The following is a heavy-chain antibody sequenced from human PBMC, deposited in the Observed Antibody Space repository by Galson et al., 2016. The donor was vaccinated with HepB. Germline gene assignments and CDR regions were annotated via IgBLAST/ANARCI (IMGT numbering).Heavy chain of an antibody. Sequence: SLRLSCAASGFTVSNNYMTWVRQAPGKGLEWVSVIYSGGRTYYADSVKGRFTISRDISKNTLYLQMNSLRPEDTALYFCARDRDCSSSSCLVNWFDPWGQGTLVTVSS. CDR2: IYSGGRT. D-gene: IGHD2-2*01. CDR1: GFTVSNNY. J-gene: IGHJ5*02. V-gene: IGHV3-53*05. CDR3: ARDRDCSSSSCLVNWFDP.